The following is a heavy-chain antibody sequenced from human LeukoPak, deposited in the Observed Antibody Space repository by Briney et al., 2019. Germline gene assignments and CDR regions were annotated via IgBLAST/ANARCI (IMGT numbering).Heavy chain of an antibody. Sequence: GGSLRLSCAASGFTFSDYYMSWIRQAPGKGLEWVSYISSSSSYTNYADSVKGRFTISRDNAENSLYLQMNSLRAEDTAVYYCARVGEVWYFDLWGRGTLVTVSS. CDR2: ISSSSSYT. J-gene: IGHJ2*01. D-gene: IGHD2-21*01. V-gene: IGHV3-11*06. CDR1: GFTFSDYY. CDR3: ARVGEVWYFDL.